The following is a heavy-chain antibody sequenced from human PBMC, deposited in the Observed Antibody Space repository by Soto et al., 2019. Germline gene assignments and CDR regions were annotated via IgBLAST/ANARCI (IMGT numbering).Heavy chain of an antibody. CDR3: ARETLSFGSALDV. CDR1: GFRFDDYN. V-gene: IGHV3-43*01. J-gene: IGHJ6*02. CDR2: ITWNGGNT. D-gene: IGHD3-3*01. Sequence: SCAASGFRFDDYNIHWVRQAPGKGLEWVSLITWNGGNTYYADSVKGRFTISRDGTTESVSLQMTSLKREDTGLYYCARETLSFGSALDVWGQGTMVTVSS.